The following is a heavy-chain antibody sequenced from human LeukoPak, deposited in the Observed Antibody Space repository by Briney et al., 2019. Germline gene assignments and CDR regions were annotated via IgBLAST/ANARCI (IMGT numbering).Heavy chain of an antibody. CDR3: ARHDDSSGWGPFDY. J-gene: IGHJ4*02. CDR2: IYYSGST. CDR1: GGSISSYY. V-gene: IGHV4-59*08. D-gene: IGHD6-19*01. Sequence: SETLSLTCTVSGGSISSYYWSWIRQPPGKGLEWIGYIYYSGSTNYNPSLKSRVTISVDTSKNQFSLKLSSATAADTAVYYCARHDDSSGWGPFDYWGQGTLVTVSS.